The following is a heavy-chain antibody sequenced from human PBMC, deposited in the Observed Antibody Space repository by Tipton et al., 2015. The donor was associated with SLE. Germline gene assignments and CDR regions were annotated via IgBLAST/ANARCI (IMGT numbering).Heavy chain of an antibody. CDR3: ARGQGWLRSFDP. J-gene: IGHJ5*02. CDR1: GGSISSGDYY. D-gene: IGHD5-12*01. CDR2: IYHSGST. Sequence: LRLSCTVSGGSISSGDYYWSWIRQPPGKGLEWIGYIYHSGSTYYNPSLKSRVTISVDRSKNQFSLKLSSVTAADTAVYYCARGQGWLRSFDPWGQGTLVTVSS. V-gene: IGHV4-30-2*01.